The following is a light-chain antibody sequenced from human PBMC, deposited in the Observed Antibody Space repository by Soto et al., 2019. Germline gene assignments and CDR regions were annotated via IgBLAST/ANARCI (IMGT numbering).Light chain of an antibody. J-gene: IGKJ5*01. CDR2: WAS. V-gene: IGKV4-1*01. CDR1: QSLLYSSDKKNY. CDR3: QQYYTRIT. Sequence: VRNHSPDSLSVSLGDRATINRKSSQSLLYSSDKKNYLAWYQQKPGQPPKLLIYWASIRESGVPERFSGSGSGTDFTLTISSLQAEDVAFYFCQQYYTRITFGQGTRLEIK.